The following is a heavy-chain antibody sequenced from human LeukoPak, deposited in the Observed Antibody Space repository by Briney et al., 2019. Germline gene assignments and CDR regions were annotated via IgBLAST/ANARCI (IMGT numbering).Heavy chain of an antibody. V-gene: IGHV4-59*08. CDR1: GGSISTYY. D-gene: IGHD3-16*01. CDR2: IHYSGST. CDR3: ARRAINSVMFDY. J-gene: IGHJ4*02. Sequence: SETLSLTCAVSGGSISTYYWSWIRQPPGKGLEWIGYIHYSGSTNYNPSLRSRVTISVDTSKNQFSLKLSSATAADTAVYFCARRAINSVMFDYWGQGTLVTVSS.